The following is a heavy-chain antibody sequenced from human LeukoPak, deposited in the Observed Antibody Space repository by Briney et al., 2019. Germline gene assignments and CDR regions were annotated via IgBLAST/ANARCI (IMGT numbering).Heavy chain of an antibody. D-gene: IGHD3-10*01. CDR1: GFIFSSYS. J-gene: IGHJ4*02. Sequence: PGGSLRLSCAASGFIFSSYSMNWVRQAPGKGLEWVSYISSRGSSIYYADSVKGRFTISRDNAKNSLYLQLNSLRVEDTAVYYCARDTYGSGSYYNAPLDYWGQGTLVTVSS. V-gene: IGHV3-48*01. CDR3: ARDTYGSGSYYNAPLDY. CDR2: ISSRGSSI.